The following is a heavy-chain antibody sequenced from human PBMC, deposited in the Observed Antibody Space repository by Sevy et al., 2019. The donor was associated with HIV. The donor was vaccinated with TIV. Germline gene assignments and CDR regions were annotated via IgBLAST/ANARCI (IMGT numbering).Heavy chain of an antibody. D-gene: IGHD2-15*01. CDR1: GGSISSGGYY. CDR2: IYYSGST. J-gene: IGHJ6*02. CDR3: AREGIGYCSGGSCYSTYYFGMDV. V-gene: IGHV4-31*03. Sequence: SETLSLTCTVSGGSISSGGYYWSWIRQHPGKGLEWIGYIYYSGSTYYNPSLKSRVTISVDTSKNQLSLKLSSVTAADTAVYYCAREGIGYCSGGSCYSTYYFGMDVWGQGTTVTVSS.